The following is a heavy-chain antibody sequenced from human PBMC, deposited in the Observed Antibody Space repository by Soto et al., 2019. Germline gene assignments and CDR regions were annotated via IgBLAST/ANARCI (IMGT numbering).Heavy chain of an antibody. J-gene: IGHJ4*02. V-gene: IGHV1-69*13. CDR1: GGTFSSYA. Sequence: GASVKVSCKASGGTFSSYAISWVRQAPGQGLEWMGGIIPIFGTANYAQKFQGRVTITADESTSTAYMELSSLRSDDTAVYYCARDRYSGYDRNFDYWGQGTLVTVSS. D-gene: IGHD5-12*01. CDR3: ARDRYSGYDRNFDY. CDR2: IIPIFGTA.